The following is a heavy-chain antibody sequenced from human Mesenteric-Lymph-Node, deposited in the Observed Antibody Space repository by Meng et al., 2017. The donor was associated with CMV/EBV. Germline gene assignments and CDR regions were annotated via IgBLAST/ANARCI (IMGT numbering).Heavy chain of an antibody. D-gene: IGHD3-3*01. V-gene: IGHV3-48*03. CDR2: IDTSGYTV. CDR3: ASGREFLYYDFSPYAFDI. Sequence: GESLKISCAASGFMFSNYEMNWVRQAPGKGLEWVSYIDTSGYTVSYGDSVKGRFTISRDNAKNSLFLQMNSLRGDDTAVYYCASGREFLYYDFSPYAFDIWGQGTMVTVSS. J-gene: IGHJ3*02. CDR1: GFMFSNYE.